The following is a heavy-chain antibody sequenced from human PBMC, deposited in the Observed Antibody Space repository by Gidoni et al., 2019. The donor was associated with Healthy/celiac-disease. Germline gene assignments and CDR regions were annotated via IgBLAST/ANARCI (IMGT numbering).Heavy chain of an antibody. CDR2: ISGSVGST. J-gene: IGHJ6*02. D-gene: IGHD4-17*01. V-gene: IGHV3-23*04. Sequence: EVQLVESGGGLVQPGGSLRLSCAASGFTFSSYAMSWVRQAPGKGLEWVSAISGSVGSTYYADSVKCRFTISRDNSKNTLYLQMNSLRAEDTAVYYCAKAFYGDYVGDGDVWGQGTTVTVSS. CDR3: AKAFYGDYVGDGDV. CDR1: GFTFSSYA.